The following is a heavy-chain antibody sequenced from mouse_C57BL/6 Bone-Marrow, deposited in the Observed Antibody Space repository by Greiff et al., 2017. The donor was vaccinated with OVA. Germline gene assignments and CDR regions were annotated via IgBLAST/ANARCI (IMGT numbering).Heavy chain of an antibody. Sequence: EVQLVESGGALVKPGGSLKLSCAASGFTFSSYGMSWVRQTPDKRLEWVATISSGGSYTYYPASVKGRFTISRDNAKNTLYLQMSSLKSEDTAMYYCARQGIAGTSYWGQGTTLTVSS. V-gene: IGHV5-6*01. J-gene: IGHJ2*01. D-gene: IGHD4-1*01. CDR1: GFTFSSYG. CDR2: ISSGGSYT. CDR3: ARQGIAGTSY.